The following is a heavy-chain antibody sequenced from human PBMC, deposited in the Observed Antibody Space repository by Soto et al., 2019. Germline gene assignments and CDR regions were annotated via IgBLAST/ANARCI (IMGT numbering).Heavy chain of an antibody. CDR1: GYSFTSYW. Sequence: GESLKISCKGSGYSFTSYWISWVRQMPGKGLEWMGRIDPSDSYTNYSPSFQGHVTISADKSISTAYLQWSSLKASDTAMEYCGGYSDSHPWYYGMDVWGQGTTVTVSS. J-gene: IGHJ6*02. CDR2: IDPSDSYT. CDR3: GGYSDSHPWYYGMDV. D-gene: IGHD4-17*01. V-gene: IGHV5-10-1*01.